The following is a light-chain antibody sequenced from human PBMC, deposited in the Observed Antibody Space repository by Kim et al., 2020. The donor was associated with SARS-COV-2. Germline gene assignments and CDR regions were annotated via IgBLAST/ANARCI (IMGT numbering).Light chain of an antibody. J-gene: IGLJ2*01. CDR1: SLRSYY. CDR2: GKN. Sequence: ALGQTVRITCQGDSLRSYYASWYQQKPGQDHVLVIYGKNNRPSGIPDRFSGTSSGNTASLTITRAQAEDEADYYCNSRDSSGNHVVFGGGTQLTVL. CDR3: NSRDSSGNHVV. V-gene: IGLV3-19*01.